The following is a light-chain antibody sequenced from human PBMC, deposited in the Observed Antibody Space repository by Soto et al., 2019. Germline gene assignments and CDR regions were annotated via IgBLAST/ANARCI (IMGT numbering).Light chain of an antibody. V-gene: IGLV2-14*01. CDR3: SSYTSTNSWV. CDR2: DVS. CDR1: SSDVGGYNY. Sequence: QSALTQSASVSGSPGQSITISCTETSSDVGGYNYVSWYQQHPGKAPKLIIYDVSNRPSGVSTRFSGSKSGNTASLTISGLQVEDEADYSCSSYTSTNSWVFGGGTKLTVL. J-gene: IGLJ3*02.